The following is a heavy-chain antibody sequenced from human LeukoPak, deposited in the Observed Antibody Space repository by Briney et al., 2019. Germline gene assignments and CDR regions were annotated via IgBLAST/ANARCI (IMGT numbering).Heavy chain of an antibody. Sequence: PSETLSLTCTVSGDSISTYYWSWTRQPPGKGLEWIGYISYRGGTNYNPSLESRVTISEDTSNNQFSLKLSSVIAADTAVYFCARHSDRGFDPWGQGPLVTVSS. D-gene: IGHD2-15*01. CDR3: ARHSDRGFDP. V-gene: IGHV4-59*08. CDR2: ISYRGGT. CDR1: GDSISTYY. J-gene: IGHJ5*02.